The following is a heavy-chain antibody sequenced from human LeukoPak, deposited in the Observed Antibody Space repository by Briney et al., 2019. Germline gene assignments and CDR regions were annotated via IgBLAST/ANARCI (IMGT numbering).Heavy chain of an antibody. J-gene: IGHJ4*02. CDR1: GFTFSSYS. Sequence: GGSLRLSCAASGFTFSSYSMNWVRQAPGKGLEWVANIKQDGSEKYYVDSVKGRFTISRDNAKNSLYLQMNSLRAEDTAVYYCARSLNYYDSSGYYYRNHYFDYWGQGTLVTVSS. V-gene: IGHV3-7*01. CDR2: IKQDGSEK. CDR3: ARSLNYYDSSGYYYRNHYFDY. D-gene: IGHD3-22*01.